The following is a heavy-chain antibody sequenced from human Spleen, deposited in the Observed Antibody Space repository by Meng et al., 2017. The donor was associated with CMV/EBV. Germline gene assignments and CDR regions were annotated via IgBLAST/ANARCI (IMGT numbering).Heavy chain of an antibody. CDR1: GFTFSSYA. CDR2: IKQDGSEK. J-gene: IGHJ4*02. Sequence: ETLSLTCAASGFTFSSYAMHWVRQAPGKGLEWVANIKQDGSEKHYVDSVEGRFTISRDNAKNTLYLQMNSLRAEDTAVYYCARYIWSDYWGQGTLVTVSS. CDR3: ARYIWSDY. D-gene: IGHD3-3*01. V-gene: IGHV3-7*01.